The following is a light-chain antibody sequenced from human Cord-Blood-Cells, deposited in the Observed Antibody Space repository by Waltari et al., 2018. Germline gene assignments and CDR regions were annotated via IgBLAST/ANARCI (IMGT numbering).Light chain of an antibody. Sequence: DIVMTQSPDSLAVSPGERATINFKSSPSVLYSSNNKNYLAWYQQKPGQPPKLLIYWASTRESGVPDRFSGSGSGTDFTLTISSLQAEDVAVYYCQQYYSTPHTFGQGTKLEIK. CDR2: WAS. V-gene: IGKV4-1*01. J-gene: IGKJ2*01. CDR3: QQYYSTPHT. CDR1: PSVLYSSNNKNY.